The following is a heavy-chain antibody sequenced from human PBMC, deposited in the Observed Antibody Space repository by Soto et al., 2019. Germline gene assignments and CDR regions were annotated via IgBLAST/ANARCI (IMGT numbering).Heavy chain of an antibody. V-gene: IGHV1-69*01. CDR3: ARYFALLVYCSSTSCYPWFDP. J-gene: IGHJ5*02. Sequence: QVQLVQSGAEVKKPGSSVKVSCKASGGTFSSYAISWVRQAPGQGLEWMGGIIPIFGTANYAQKFQGRVTITADESTSTAYMELGSLRSEDTAVYYCARYFALLVYCSSTSCYPWFDPWGQGTLVTVSS. D-gene: IGHD2-2*01. CDR1: GGTFSSYA. CDR2: IIPIFGTA.